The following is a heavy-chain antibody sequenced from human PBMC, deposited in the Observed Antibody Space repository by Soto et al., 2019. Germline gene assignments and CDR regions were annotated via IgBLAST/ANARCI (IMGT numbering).Heavy chain of an antibody. J-gene: IGHJ6*02. D-gene: IGHD3-3*01. CDR1: GFTFNSYG. V-gene: IGHV3-30*18. CDR2: ISCDGSNK. CDR3: AKDKGITIFGPGMDV. Sequence: GGSLRLSCAASGFTFNSYGMHWVRQAPGKGLEWVAVISCDGSNKYYADSVKGRFTISRDNSKNTLYLQMNSLRAEDTAVYYCAKDKGITIFGPGMDVWGQGTTVTVSS.